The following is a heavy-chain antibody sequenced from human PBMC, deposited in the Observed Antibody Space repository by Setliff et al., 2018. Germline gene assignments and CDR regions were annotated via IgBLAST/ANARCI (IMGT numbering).Heavy chain of an antibody. CDR3: ARASVVHAIAVGY. Sequence: PSETLSLTCTVSGGSISSGGYYWSWIRQHPGKGLEWIGYIYYSGSTSYYNPSLKSRVTISVDTSKNQFSLNLTSVTAADTAVYYCARASVVHAIAVGYWGQGTLVTVSS. D-gene: IGHD2-15*01. CDR2: IYYSGSTS. CDR1: GGSISSGGYY. J-gene: IGHJ4*02. V-gene: IGHV4-31*03.